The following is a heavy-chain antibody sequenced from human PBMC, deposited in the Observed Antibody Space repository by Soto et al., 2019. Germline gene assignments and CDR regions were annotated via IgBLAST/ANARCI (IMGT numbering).Heavy chain of an antibody. Sequence: SETLSLTCTVSGGSISSYYWSWIRQPPGKGLEWIGYIYYSGSTNYNPSLKSRVTISVDTSKNQFSLKLSSVTAADTAVYYCARDQGGMDYDFWSGYTWSDPWGQGTLVTDSS. V-gene: IGHV4-59*01. J-gene: IGHJ5*02. CDR2: IYYSGST. CDR1: GGSISSYY. D-gene: IGHD3-3*01. CDR3: ARDQGGMDYDFWSGYTWSDP.